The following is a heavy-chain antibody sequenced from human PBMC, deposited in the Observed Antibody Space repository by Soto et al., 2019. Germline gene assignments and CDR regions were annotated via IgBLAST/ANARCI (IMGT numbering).Heavy chain of an antibody. CDR2: ISAYNGNT. CDR3: ARIPVTDPDDYYGMDV. Sequence: QVRLVQSGAEVKKPGASVKVSCKASGYTFTSYGISWVRQAPGQGLEWMGWISAYNGNTNYAQKLQGRVTMTTDTSTSTAYMELRSLRSDDTAVYYCARIPVTDPDDYYGMDVWGQGTTVTVSS. CDR1: GYTFTSYG. J-gene: IGHJ6*02. V-gene: IGHV1-18*01. D-gene: IGHD2-2*02.